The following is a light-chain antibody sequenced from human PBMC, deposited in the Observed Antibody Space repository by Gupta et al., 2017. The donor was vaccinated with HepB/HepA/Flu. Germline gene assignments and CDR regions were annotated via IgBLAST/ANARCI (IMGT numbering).Light chain of an antibody. CDR1: QSVNSN. Sequence: EIVMTQSPATLSVSPGERATLSCRASQSVNSNFAWYQQNPGQAPRLLIYGAPTRATTIPVRFSGSGSGAEFTLTISSLQSEDFAVYYCQQYKNWPFTFGQGTRLEIK. J-gene: IGKJ5*01. CDR3: QQYKNWPFT. V-gene: IGKV3-15*01. CDR2: GAP.